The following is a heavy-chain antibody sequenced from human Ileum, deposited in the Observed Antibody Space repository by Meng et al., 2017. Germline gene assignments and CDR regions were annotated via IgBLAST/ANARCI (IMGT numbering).Heavy chain of an antibody. CDR2: IYRGGTT. D-gene: IGHD6-25*01. J-gene: IGHJ6*02. Sequence: LTCAVSEFTVSDSYMNSVRQAPGKGLEWVSVIYRGGTTYYADSVKGRFTISRDNSKNTLYLQMNSLRGEDTAVYYCARDLRYISGFYCMDVWGQGTTVTVSS. CDR3: ARDLRYISGFYCMDV. V-gene: IGHV3-66*02. CDR1: EFTVSDSY.